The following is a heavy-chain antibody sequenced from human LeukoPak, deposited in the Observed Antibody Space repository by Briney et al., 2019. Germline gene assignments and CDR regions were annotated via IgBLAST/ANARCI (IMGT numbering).Heavy chain of an antibody. J-gene: IGHJ5*02. CDR2: IYPGASDT. V-gene: IGHV5-51*01. Sequence: GESLQISSKGSGYDFTNYWIGWVRQMPGKGGGWRGMIYPGASDTRYTPSFQGQVPISPHNSLIPPYLQWRTLNASDTAIYYCATHFSHSITSPDTVWFDPWGQGTLVTVSS. CDR3: ATHFSHSITSPDTVWFDP. D-gene: IGHD1-14*01. CDR1: GYDFTNYW.